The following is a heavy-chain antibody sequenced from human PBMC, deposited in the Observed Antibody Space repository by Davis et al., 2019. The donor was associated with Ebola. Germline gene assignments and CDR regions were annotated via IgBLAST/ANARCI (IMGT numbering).Heavy chain of an antibody. CDR3: ATKGDIVATIRSAFDY. Sequence: PGGSLRLSCTASGLTLITYAMTWVRQAPGKGLEWVSSISGGSGSTYYADPVRGRFTIPRDNSKNTLYLQMNSLGADDTAVYYCATKGDIVATIRSAFDYWGQGTLVTVSS. D-gene: IGHD5-12*01. CDR2: ISGGSGST. V-gene: IGHV3-23*01. CDR1: GLTLITYA. J-gene: IGHJ4*02.